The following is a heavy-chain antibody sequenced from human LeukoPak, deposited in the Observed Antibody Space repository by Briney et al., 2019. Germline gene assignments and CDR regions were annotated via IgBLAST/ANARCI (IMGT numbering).Heavy chain of an antibody. CDR1: GGPISSYY. CDR2: IYYSGST. V-gene: IGHV4-59*01. CDR3: AREEIRAWFDP. D-gene: IGHD5-24*01. J-gene: IGHJ5*02. Sequence: SETLSLTCTVSGGPISSYYWIWIRQPPGKGLEWIGYIYYSGSTNYNPSLKSRVTISVDTSKNQFSLKLSSVTAADTAVYYCAREEIRAWFDPWGQGTLVTVSS.